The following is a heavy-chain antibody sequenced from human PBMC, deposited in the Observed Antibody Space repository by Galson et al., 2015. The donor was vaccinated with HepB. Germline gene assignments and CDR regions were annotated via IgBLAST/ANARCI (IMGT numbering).Heavy chain of an antibody. CDR1: GYTFTSYG. CDR3: ARRRYDILTGYYRGGNYYYYMDV. Sequence: SVKVSCKASGYTFTSYGISWVRQAPGQGLEWMGWISAYNGNTNYAQKPQGRVTMTTDTSTSTAYMELRSLRSDDTAVYYCARRRYDILTGYYRGGNYYYYMDVWGKGTTVTVSS. D-gene: IGHD3-9*01. J-gene: IGHJ6*03. CDR2: ISAYNGNT. V-gene: IGHV1-18*01.